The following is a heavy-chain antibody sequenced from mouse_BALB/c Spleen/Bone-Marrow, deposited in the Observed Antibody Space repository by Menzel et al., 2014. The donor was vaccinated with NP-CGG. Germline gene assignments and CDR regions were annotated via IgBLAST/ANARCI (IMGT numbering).Heavy chain of an antibody. Sequence: QVQLQQSGPELAKPGASVKMSCKASGYTFTSYWMHWVKQRPGQGLEWTGYINPSTGYTEYNQKFKDKATLTADKSSSTAYMLLSSLTSEGSARYYCTTGYYFDYWRRGTALTVSS. CDR1: GYTFTSYW. V-gene: IGHV1-7*01. CDR3: TTGYYFDY. CDR2: INPSTGYT. J-gene: IGHJ2*01.